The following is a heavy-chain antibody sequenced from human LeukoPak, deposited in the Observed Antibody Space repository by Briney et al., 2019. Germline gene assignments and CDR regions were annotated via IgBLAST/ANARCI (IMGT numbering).Heavy chain of an antibody. Sequence: GGSLRLSCAASGFTFSSYAMSWVRQAPGKGLEWVSAISTSGGSTYYADSVKGRFTISRDNSKNTLYLQMNSLGAEDTAVYYCAKDPRAARTTDYYFDYWGQGTLVTVSS. CDR2: ISTSGGST. CDR3: AKDPRAARTTDYYFDY. J-gene: IGHJ4*02. D-gene: IGHD6-6*01. V-gene: IGHV3-23*01. CDR1: GFTFSSYA.